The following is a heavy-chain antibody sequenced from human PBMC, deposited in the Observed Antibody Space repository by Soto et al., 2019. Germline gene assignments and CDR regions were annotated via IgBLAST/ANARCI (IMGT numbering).Heavy chain of an antibody. D-gene: IGHD2-2*01. V-gene: IGHV4-59*01. CDR2: IYYSGST. CDR3: ARDKREYQLLIGAFDI. J-gene: IGHJ3*02. CDR1: GGSISSYY. Sequence: PSETLSLTCTVSGGSISSYYWSWIRQPPGKGLEWIGYIYYSGSTNYNPSLKSRVTISVDTSKNQFSLKLSSVTAADTAVYYCARDKREYQLLIGAFDIWGQGTMVTV.